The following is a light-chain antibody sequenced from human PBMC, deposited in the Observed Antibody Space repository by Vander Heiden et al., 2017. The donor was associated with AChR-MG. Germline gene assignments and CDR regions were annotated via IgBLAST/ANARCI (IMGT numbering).Light chain of an antibody. Sequence: EVLMTQSPASLSESPGERATLSCTASQSVRTNLAWYQQRPGQAPRLLIYGASTRATAVPPRFSGSGSDTEFTLTITSLQTEDFAVYHCQQDYTFPTTFGQGTTVHIK. CDR3: QQDYTFPTT. V-gene: IGKV3-15*01. J-gene: IGKJ1*01. CDR1: QSVRTN. CDR2: GAS.